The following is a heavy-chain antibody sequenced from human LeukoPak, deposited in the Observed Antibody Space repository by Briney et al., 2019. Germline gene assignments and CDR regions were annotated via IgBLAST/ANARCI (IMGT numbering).Heavy chain of an antibody. J-gene: IGHJ6*03. D-gene: IGHD3-3*01. CDR3: ARDAPYDFWSGYQSGYMDV. CDR1: GFTFSSYS. V-gene: IGHV3-48*02. Sequence: GGSLRHSCAASGFTFSSYSMNWVRQAPGKGLEWVSYLRSSNSIIYYADSVKGRFAISRDNAKDSLYLQMNSLRDEDTAVYYCARDAPYDFWSGYQSGYMDVWGKGTTVTVS. CDR2: LRSSNSII.